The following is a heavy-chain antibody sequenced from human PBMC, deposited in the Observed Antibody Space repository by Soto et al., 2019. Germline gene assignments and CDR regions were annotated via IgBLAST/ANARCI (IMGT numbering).Heavy chain of an antibody. CDR1: GDSMSSSNW. J-gene: IGHJ4*02. V-gene: IGHV4-4*02. CDR2: AHHSGRT. D-gene: IGHD4-17*01. CDR3: ASLYGDYVSY. Sequence: SETLSLTCTVSGDSMSSSNWWNWVRQPPGKGLEWIGEAHHSGRTNYNPSLKSRVTISVDRSQNHFSLQLTSVTAADTAVYYCASLYGDYVSYWGQGTLVTVSS.